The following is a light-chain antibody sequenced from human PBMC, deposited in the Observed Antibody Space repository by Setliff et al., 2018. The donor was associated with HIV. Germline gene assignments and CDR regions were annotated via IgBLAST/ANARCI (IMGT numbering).Light chain of an antibody. J-gene: IGLJ1*01. Sequence: QSALTQPASVSGSPGQSITISCTGTSSDLGSYHLVSWYQHHPGKAPKLMIYEGSQRPSGVSTRFSGSTSGDTASLTIAGLQAEDEADYYCCSYVAGSHYVFGTGTKATV. CDR1: SSDLGSYHL. CDR3: CSYVAGSHYV. CDR2: EGS. V-gene: IGLV2-23*01.